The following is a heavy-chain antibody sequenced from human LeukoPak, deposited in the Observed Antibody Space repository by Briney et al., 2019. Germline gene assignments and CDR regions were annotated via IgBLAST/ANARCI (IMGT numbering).Heavy chain of an antibody. V-gene: IGHV3-48*01. CDR2: ISSSSTI. D-gene: IGHD4-17*01. CDR3: ARSMTTVSDDAFDI. Sequence: GGSLRLSCAASGFAFSSYSMNWVRQAPGKGLEWVSYISSSSTIYYADSVKGRFTISRDNAKNSLYLQMNSLRAEDTAVYYCARSMTTVSDDAFDIWGQGTMVTVSS. J-gene: IGHJ3*02. CDR1: GFAFSSYS.